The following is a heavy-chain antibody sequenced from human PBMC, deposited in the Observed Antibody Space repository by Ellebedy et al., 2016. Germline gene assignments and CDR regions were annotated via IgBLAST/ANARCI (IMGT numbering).Heavy chain of an antibody. D-gene: IGHD2-15*01. CDR1: GGSVSSYY. Sequence: SETLSLTCNVFGGSVSSYYWSWIRQPAGKGLEWIGRIYTSGSTNYNPSLKSRVTMSVDTSKNQFSLKLSSVTPADTAIYYCAKWCSGEVCTNAYEIWGQGTVVTVSS. V-gene: IGHV4-4*07. CDR2: IYTSGST. J-gene: IGHJ3*02. CDR3: AKWCSGEVCTNAYEI.